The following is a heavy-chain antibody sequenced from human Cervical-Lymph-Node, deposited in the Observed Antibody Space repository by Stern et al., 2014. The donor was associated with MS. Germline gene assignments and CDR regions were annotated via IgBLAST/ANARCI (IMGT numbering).Heavy chain of an antibody. CDR2: IYPADPDT. V-gene: IGHV5-51*01. CDR3: VRRRDSAGYDTFDL. J-gene: IGHJ3*01. D-gene: IGHD3-22*01. CDR1: GYTFSNFW. Sequence: EDQLVESGAEVKKPGESLKISCRASGYTFSNFWIGWVRQMPGKGLEWMGVIYPADPDTTYSPSFQGQVTISADESISTAYLQWRSLKASDTAMYYCVRRRDSAGYDTFDLWGQGTMLIVSS.